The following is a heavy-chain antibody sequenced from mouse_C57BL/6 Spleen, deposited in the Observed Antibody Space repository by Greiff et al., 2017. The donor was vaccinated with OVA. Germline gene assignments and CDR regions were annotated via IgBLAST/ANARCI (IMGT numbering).Heavy chain of an antibody. D-gene: IGHD1-2*01. Sequence: EVQRVESGGGLVQPGGSMKLSCVASGFTFSNYWMNWVRQSPEKGLEWVAQIRLKSDNYATHYAESVKGRFTISRDDSKSSVYLQMNNLRAEDTGIYYCTRGYYGSFDYWGQGTTLTVSS. V-gene: IGHV6-3*01. J-gene: IGHJ2*01. CDR3: TRGYYGSFDY. CDR2: IRLKSDNYAT. CDR1: GFTFSNYW.